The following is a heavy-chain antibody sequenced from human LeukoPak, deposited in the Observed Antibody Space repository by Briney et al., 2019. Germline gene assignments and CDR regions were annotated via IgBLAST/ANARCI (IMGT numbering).Heavy chain of an antibody. D-gene: IGHD5-18*01. J-gene: IGHJ4*02. V-gene: IGHV4-34*01. CDR1: GGSFSGYY. CDR2: INHSGST. CDR3: ARSRGYNYGYNY. Sequence: SETLSLTCAVYGGSFSGYYWSWIRQPPGKGLEWIGEINHSGSTNYNPSLKSRVTISVDTSKNQFSLKLSSVTAADTAVYYCARSRGYNYGYNYWGQGTLVTVSS.